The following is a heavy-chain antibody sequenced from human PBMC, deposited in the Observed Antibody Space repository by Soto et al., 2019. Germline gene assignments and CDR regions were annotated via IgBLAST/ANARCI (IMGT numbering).Heavy chain of an antibody. CDR3: ARDEYSSSSVWFDP. V-gene: IGHV1-18*04. Sequence: QVQLVQSGAEVKKPGASVKVSCQVSGYTFTGYYLHWARQAPGQGLEWMGWISAYNGNTKYAQKLQARVTMTTDTSTSTAYMELRSLRSDDTAVYYCARDEYSSSSVWFDPWGQGTLVTVSS. CDR2: ISAYNGNT. D-gene: IGHD6-6*01. CDR1: GYTFTGYY. J-gene: IGHJ5*02.